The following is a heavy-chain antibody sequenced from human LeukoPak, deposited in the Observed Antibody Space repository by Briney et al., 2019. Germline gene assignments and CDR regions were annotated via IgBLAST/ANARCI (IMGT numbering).Heavy chain of an antibody. D-gene: IGHD2-15*01. Sequence: SVKVSCKASGGTFSSYAISGVRQAPGQGLEWMGRIIPIFGIANYAQKFQGRVTITADKSTSTAYMELSSLRSEDTAVYYCARGPSGYYDYWGQGTLVTVSS. CDR3: ARGPSGYYDY. V-gene: IGHV1-69*04. J-gene: IGHJ4*02. CDR2: IIPIFGIA. CDR1: GGTFSSYA.